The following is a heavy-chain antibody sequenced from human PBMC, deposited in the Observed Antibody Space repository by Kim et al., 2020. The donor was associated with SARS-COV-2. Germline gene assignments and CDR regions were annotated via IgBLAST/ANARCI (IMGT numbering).Heavy chain of an antibody. Sequence: TNYNPSLKSRVHISVDTSKNQFSLKLSSVTAADTAVYYCARHGSSGSRDYWSQGTLVTVSS. D-gene: IGHD1-26*01. CDR2: T. J-gene: IGHJ4*02. CDR3: ARHGSSGSRDY. V-gene: IGHV4-59*08.